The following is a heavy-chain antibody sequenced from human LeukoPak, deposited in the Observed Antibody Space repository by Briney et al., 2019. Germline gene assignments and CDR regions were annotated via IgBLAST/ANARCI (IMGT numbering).Heavy chain of an antibody. Sequence: PGGSLRLSCAAPGFTFSSYSMNWVRQAPGKGLEWVSSISSSSSYIYYADSVKGRFTISRDNAKNSLYLQMNSLRAEDTAVYYCARDFAATPYYFDYWGQGTLVTVSA. D-gene: IGHD6-25*01. V-gene: IGHV3-21*01. CDR2: ISSSSSYI. CDR1: GFTFSSYS. J-gene: IGHJ4*02. CDR3: ARDFAATPYYFDY.